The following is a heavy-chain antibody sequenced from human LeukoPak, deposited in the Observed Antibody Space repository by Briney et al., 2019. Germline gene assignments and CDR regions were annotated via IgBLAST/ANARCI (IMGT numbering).Heavy chain of an antibody. CDR2: IYHSGST. Sequence: KPSETLSLTCTVSGYSISSGYYWGWIRQPPGKGLEWIGSIYHSGSTYYNPSLKSRVTMSVDTSKNQFSLKLSSVTAADTAVYYCARQEGGFRLHGYYFDYWGQGTLVTVSS. CDR3: ARQEGGFRLHGYYFDY. V-gene: IGHV4-38-2*02. J-gene: IGHJ4*02. D-gene: IGHD4-11*01. CDR1: GYSISSGYY.